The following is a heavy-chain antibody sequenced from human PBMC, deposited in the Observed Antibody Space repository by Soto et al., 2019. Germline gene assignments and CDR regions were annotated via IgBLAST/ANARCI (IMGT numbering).Heavy chain of an antibody. Sequence: GGSLRLSCAASGFTFSSYGMHWVRQAPGKGLEWVAVISYDGSNKYYADSVKGRFTISRDNSKNTLYLQMNSLRAEDTAVYYCAKDWRYQLLIVATIDFDYWGQGTLVTVSS. CDR1: GFTFSSYG. CDR3: AKDWRYQLLIVATIDFDY. J-gene: IGHJ4*02. CDR2: ISYDGSNK. D-gene: IGHD5-12*01. V-gene: IGHV3-30*18.